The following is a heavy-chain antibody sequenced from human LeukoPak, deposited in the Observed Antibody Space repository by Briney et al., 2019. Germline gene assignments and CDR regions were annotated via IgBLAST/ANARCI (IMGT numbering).Heavy chain of an antibody. J-gene: IGHJ6*02. V-gene: IGHV4-59*01. CDR1: GFTFSNAW. Sequence: GSLRLSCAASGFTFSNAWMNWVRQAPGKGLEWIGYIYYSGSTNYNPSLKSRVTISVDTSKNQFSLKLSSVTAADTAVYYCARDNWNYGSSMDVWGQGTTVTVSS. D-gene: IGHD1-7*01. CDR2: IYYSGST. CDR3: ARDNWNYGSSMDV.